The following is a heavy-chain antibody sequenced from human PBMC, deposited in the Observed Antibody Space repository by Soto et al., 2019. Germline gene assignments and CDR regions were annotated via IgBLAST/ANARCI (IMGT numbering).Heavy chain of an antibody. CDR2: ISSSGSTI. D-gene: IGHD1-26*01. CDR3: ARPGGSYSSDYYFDY. J-gene: IGHJ4*02. V-gene: IGHV3-48*03. CDR1: GFTFSSYE. Sequence: GGSLRLSCAASGFTFSSYEMNWVRQAPGKGLEWVSYISSSGSTIYYADSVKGRFTISRDNAKNSLYLQMNSLRAEDTAVYYCARPGGSYSSDYYFDYWGQGTLVTVSS.